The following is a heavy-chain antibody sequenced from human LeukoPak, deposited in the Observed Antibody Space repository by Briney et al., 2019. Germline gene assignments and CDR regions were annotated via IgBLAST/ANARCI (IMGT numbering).Heavy chain of an antibody. V-gene: IGHV4-59*01. CDR2: IYYSGST. Sequence: SETLSLTCTVSGVSTSSYFWSWIRRPPGKGLEWIGYIYYSGSTNYNPSLKSRVTISVDTSKNQFSLRLSSVTAADTAVYYCARVSSLGGQLVPQKYYFDYWGQGTLVTVSS. CDR1: GVSTSSYF. D-gene: IGHD6-6*01. J-gene: IGHJ4*02. CDR3: ARVSSLGGQLVPQKYYFDY.